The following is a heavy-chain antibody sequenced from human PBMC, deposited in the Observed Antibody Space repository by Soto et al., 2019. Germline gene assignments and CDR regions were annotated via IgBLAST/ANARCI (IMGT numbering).Heavy chain of an antibody. CDR2: ISSSSSYI. CDR1: GFTFSSYS. CDR3: ARDGTHCSGGSCYYFDY. V-gene: IGHV3-21*01. D-gene: IGHD2-15*01. J-gene: IGHJ4*02. Sequence: GGSLRLSCAASGFTFSSYSMNWVRQAPGKGLEWVSSISSSSSYIYYADSVKGRFTISRDNAKNSLYLQMNSLRAEDTAVYYCARDGTHCSGGSCYYFDYWGQGTLVTVSS.